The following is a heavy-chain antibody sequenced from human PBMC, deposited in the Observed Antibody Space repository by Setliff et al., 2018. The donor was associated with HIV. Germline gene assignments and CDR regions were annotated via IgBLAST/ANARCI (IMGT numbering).Heavy chain of an antibody. V-gene: IGHV4-61*09. J-gene: IGHJ4*02. CDR1: GGSINRGTYY. CDR3: ARVGYHGSGRYSFDY. Sequence: PSETLSLTCSVSGGSINRGTYYWTWIRQSAGKGLEWIGHIYITGDTDYNPSLKSRVTISADTSKNQFSLNLSSVTAAETAVHYCARVGYHGSGRYSFDYWGQGTLVTVSS. D-gene: IGHD3-10*01. CDR2: IYITGDT.